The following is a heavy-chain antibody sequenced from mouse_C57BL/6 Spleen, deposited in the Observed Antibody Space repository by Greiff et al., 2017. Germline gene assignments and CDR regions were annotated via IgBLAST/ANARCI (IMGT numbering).Heavy chain of an antibody. CDR2: FHPYNDDT. J-gene: IGHJ1*03. CDR3: ARGTTVVATYWYFDV. Sequence: QVQLQQSGAELVKPGASVKMSCKASGYTFTTYPIEWMKQNHGKSLEWIGNFHPYNDDTKYNEKFKGKATLTVEKSSSTVYLELSLLTSDDSAVYYCARGTTVVATYWYFDVWGTGTTVTVSS. D-gene: IGHD1-1*01. V-gene: IGHV1-47*01. CDR1: GYTFTTYP.